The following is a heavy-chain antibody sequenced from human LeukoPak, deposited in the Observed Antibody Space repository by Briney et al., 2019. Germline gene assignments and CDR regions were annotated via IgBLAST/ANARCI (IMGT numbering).Heavy chain of an antibody. J-gene: IGHJ6*02. CDR3: ARYYYGSGSPPLMDV. V-gene: IGHV4-34*01. CDR1: GGSFSGYY. D-gene: IGHD3-10*01. CDR2: INHSGST. Sequence: SETLSLTCAVYGGSFSGYYWSWIRQPPGKGLEWIGEINHSGSTNHNPSLKSRVTISVDTSKNQFSLKLSSVTAADTAVYYCARYYYGSGSPPLMDVWGQGTTVTVSS.